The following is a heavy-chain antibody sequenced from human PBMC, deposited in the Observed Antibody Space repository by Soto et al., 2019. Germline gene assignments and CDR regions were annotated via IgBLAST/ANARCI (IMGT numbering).Heavy chain of an antibody. CDR2: VYYSGST. V-gene: IGHV4-59*01. J-gene: IGHJ5*02. Sequence: SESLSLTCTFSGGSISAYYWSWVRQPAGKGLEWIGHVYYSGSTNYSPSLKSRVTISIDTSKRQFSLKLRSVNAADTAVYYCARVGSGSYYDFNWFDPWGQGKVVTVSS. CDR1: GGSISAYY. D-gene: IGHD1-26*01. CDR3: ARVGSGSYYDFNWFDP.